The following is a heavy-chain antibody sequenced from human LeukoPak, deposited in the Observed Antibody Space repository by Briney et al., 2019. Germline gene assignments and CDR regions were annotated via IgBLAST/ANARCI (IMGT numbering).Heavy chain of an antibody. Sequence: SETLSLTCTVSGGSISSYYWSWIRQPPGKGLEWIGYIYYSGTTYYNPSLKSRVTISVDTSKNHFSLKLSSVTAADTAVYYCARRRGIAEHIDYWGQGTLVTVSS. J-gene: IGHJ4*02. D-gene: IGHD6-13*01. CDR2: IYYSGTT. V-gene: IGHV4-59*04. CDR1: GGSISSYY. CDR3: ARRRGIAEHIDY.